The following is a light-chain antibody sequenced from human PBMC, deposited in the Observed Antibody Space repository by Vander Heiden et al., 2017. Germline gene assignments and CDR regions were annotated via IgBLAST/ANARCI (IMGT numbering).Light chain of an antibody. CDR3: MSYTSSSTWV. V-gene: IGLV2-14*01. Sequence: QSALTQPASVSGSPGQSTTISCTGTSSDVGGYKYVSWYQQHPGKAPKVMIYEVSNRPSGGSNRFSGSKSGNTASLTISGLQAEDEADYYCMSYTSSSTWVFGGGTKLTVL. CDR1: SSDVGGYKY. J-gene: IGLJ3*02. CDR2: EVS.